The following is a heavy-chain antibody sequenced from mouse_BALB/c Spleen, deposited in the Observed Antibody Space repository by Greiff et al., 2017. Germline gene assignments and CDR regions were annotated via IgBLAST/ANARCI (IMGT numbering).Heavy chain of an antibody. Sequence: QVHVKQSGPELVKPGASVKISCKASGYTFTDYYINWVKQKPGQGLEWIGWIYPGSGNTKYNEKFKGKATLTVDTSSSTAYMQLSSLTSEDTAVYFCARAYVDAMDYWGQGTSVTVSS. CDR2: IYPGSGNT. J-gene: IGHJ4*01. V-gene: IGHV1-84*02. D-gene: IGHD2-12*01. CDR1: GYTFTDYY. CDR3: ARAYVDAMDY.